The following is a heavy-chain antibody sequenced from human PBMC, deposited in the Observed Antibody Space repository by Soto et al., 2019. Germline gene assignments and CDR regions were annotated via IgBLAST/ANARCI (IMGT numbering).Heavy chain of an antibody. V-gene: IGHV4-59*01. D-gene: IGHD4-17*01. CDR2: IYYSGST. CDR1: GGSTSSYY. Sequence: PSETLSLTCTVSGGSTSSYYWSWIRQPPGKGLEWIGYIYYSGSTNYNPSLKSRVTISVDTSKNQFSLKLSSVTAADTAVYYCARDRGYGDYDNWFDPWGQGTLVTVSS. CDR3: ARDRGYGDYDNWFDP. J-gene: IGHJ5*02.